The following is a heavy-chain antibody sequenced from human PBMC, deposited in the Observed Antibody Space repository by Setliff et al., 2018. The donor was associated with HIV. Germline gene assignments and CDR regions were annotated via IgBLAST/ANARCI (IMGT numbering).Heavy chain of an antibody. CDR1: GFIFSDYA. Sequence: PGGSLRLSCAASGFIFSDYAIHWVRQAPAKGLEWVAVIGYDGSKEYYADSVKGRFTVSRDNSKNTLYLQMNSLRGEDTAVYYCARDWPSSTAAGDFWGQGTLVTVSS. CDR2: IGYDGSKE. V-gene: IGHV3-30-3*01. D-gene: IGHD6-6*01. CDR3: ARDWPSSTAAGDF. J-gene: IGHJ4*02.